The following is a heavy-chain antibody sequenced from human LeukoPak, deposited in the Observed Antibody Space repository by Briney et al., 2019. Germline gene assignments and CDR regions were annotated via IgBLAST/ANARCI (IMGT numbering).Heavy chain of an antibody. CDR2: ISPHNGGT. CDR3: STEDQFCSSSSSYAY. CDR1: GYTFISYY. J-gene: IGHJ4*02. V-gene: IGHV1-2*02. Sequence: ASVTVSCLASGYTFISYYMNWVRQAPGQGLEWMGYISPHNGGTHYAQNFQDRVTMTRDTSISTDYMELSSLRSDDTAVYYCSTEDQFCSSSSSYAYWGQGTLVTVSS. D-gene: IGHD2-2*01.